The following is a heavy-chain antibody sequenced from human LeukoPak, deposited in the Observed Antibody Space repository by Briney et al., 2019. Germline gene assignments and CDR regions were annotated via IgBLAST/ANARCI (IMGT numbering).Heavy chain of an antibody. CDR2: IYHSGST. J-gene: IGHJ4*02. CDR1: GGSISSGGYS. V-gene: IGHV4-30-2*01. CDR3: ARGSSSPFDY. D-gene: IGHD6-13*01. Sequence: SQTLFLTCAVSGGSISSGGYSWSWIRQPPGKGLEWIGYIYHSGSTYYNPSLKSRATISVDRSKNQFSLKLSSVTAADTAVYYCARGSSSPFDYWGQGTLVTVSS.